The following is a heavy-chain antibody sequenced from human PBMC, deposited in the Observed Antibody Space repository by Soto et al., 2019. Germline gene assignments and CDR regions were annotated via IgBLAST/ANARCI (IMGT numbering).Heavy chain of an antibody. D-gene: IGHD3-22*01. CDR2: INHSGST. CDR3: AGTVHYYDSSGEYGMDV. J-gene: IGHJ6*01. Sequence: PSETLSLTCAVYGGCFSGYYWSWIRQPPGKGLEWIGEINHSGSTNYNPSLKSRVTISVDTSKNQLSLKLSSVTAADTAVYYCAGTVHYYDSSGEYGMDVWGPGATVTVSS. CDR1: GGCFSGYY. V-gene: IGHV4-34*01.